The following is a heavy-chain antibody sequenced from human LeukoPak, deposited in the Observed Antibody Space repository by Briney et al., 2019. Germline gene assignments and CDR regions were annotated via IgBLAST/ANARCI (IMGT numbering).Heavy chain of an antibody. CDR2: INPNSGGT. CDR1: GYTFTGYY. J-gene: IGHJ5*02. Sequence: ASVKVSCKASGYTFTGYYMHWVRQAPEQGLEWMGWINPNSGGTNYAQKFQGRVTMTRDMSTSTDYMELSSLRSEDTAVYYCARDNSVEDTAWWFDPWGQGTLVTVSS. D-gene: IGHD4-23*01. V-gene: IGHV1-2*02. CDR3: ARDNSVEDTAWWFDP.